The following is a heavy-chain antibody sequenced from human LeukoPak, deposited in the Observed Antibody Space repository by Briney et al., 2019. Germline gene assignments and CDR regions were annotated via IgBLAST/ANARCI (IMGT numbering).Heavy chain of an antibody. CDR2: ISYDGSNK. V-gene: IGHV3-30*01. D-gene: IGHD3-22*01. Sequence: GGSLRLSCAASGFTFSSYAMHGVRQAPGKGLEWVAVISYDGSNKYYADSVKGRFTISRDNSKNTLYLQMNSLRAEDTAVYYCARVLTRGMSSGYYSPFDYWGQGTLVTVSS. CDR1: GFTFSSYA. J-gene: IGHJ4*02. CDR3: ARVLTRGMSSGYYSPFDY.